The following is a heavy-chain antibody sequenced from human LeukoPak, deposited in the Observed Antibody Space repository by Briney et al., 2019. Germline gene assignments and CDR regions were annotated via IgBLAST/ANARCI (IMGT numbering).Heavy chain of an antibody. V-gene: IGHV1-2*02. CDR2: INPNSGGT. Sequence: ASVKVSCKASGYTFTGYYMHWVRQAPGQGLEWMGWINPNSGGTNYAQKLQGRVTMTTDTSMSTAYMELRSLRSDDTAVYYCARDGRFGEAHPTNFDYWGQGTLVTVSS. CDR3: ARDGRFGEAHPTNFDY. D-gene: IGHD3-10*01. J-gene: IGHJ4*02. CDR1: GYTFTGYY.